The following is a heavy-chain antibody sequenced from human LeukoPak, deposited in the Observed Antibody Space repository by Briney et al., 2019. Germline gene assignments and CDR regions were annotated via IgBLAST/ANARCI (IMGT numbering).Heavy chain of an antibody. Sequence: GGSLRLSCAASGFTFSSYEMNWVRQAPGKGLGWVSYISSSGSTIYYADSVKGRFTISRDNAKNSLYMQMNSLRAEDTAVYYCARQVFDSSSSLLYYYYYMDVWGKGTTVTASS. J-gene: IGHJ6*03. CDR1: GFTFSSYE. CDR2: ISSSGSTI. V-gene: IGHV3-48*03. D-gene: IGHD6-6*01. CDR3: ARQVFDSSSSLLYYYYYMDV.